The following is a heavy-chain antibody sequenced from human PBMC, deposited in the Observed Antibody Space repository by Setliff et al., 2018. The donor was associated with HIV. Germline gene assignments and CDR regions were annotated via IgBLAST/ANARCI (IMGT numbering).Heavy chain of an antibody. J-gene: IGHJ4*02. CDR3: ARLGYVSGGFYKTPGPYYFDY. CDR2: IYYSGAT. CDR1: GGSMSSSSYH. V-gene: IGHV4-39*01. D-gene: IGHD3-10*01. Sequence: SETLSLTCTVSGGSMSSSSYHWGWIRQTPDKGLEWIGIIYYSGATYYNPSLTSRVTISVDTSRNQFSLKLRSVTAADTAAYYCARLGYVSGGFYKTPGPYYFDYWGQGALVTVSS.